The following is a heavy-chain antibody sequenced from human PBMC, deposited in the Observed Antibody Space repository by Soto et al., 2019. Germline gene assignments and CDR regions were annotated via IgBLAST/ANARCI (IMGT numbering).Heavy chain of an antibody. J-gene: IGHJ6*02. CDR1: GFTFSSYG. CDR3: ARDPVEPNSGWYGVEYYGMDV. V-gene: IGHV3-33*01. D-gene: IGHD6-19*01. Sequence: GGSLRLSCAASGFTFSSYGMHWVRQAPGKGLEWVAVIWYDGSNKYYAHSVKGRFTISRDNSKNTLYLQMNSLRAEDTAVYYCARDPVEPNSGWYGVEYYGMDVWGQGTTVTVSS. CDR2: IWYDGSNK.